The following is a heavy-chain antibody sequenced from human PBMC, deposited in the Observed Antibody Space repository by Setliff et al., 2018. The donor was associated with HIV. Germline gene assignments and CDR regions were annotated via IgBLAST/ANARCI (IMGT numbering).Heavy chain of an antibody. D-gene: IGHD3-3*01. CDR1: GYTFTSCA. CDR3: ARDPYPNYDFWSGSLIRGWFDP. CDR2: INTNTGNP. J-gene: IGHJ5*02. Sequence: ASVKVSCKASGYTFTSCAMNWVRQAPGQGLEWMGWINTNTGNPTYAQGFTGRFVFSLDTSVSTAYLQISSLKAEDTAVYYCARDPYPNYDFWSGSLIRGWFDPWGQGTLVTVSS. V-gene: IGHV7-4-1*02.